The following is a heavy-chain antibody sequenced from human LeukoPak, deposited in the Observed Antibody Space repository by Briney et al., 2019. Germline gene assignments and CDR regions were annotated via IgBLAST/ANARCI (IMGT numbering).Heavy chain of an antibody. V-gene: IGHV4-30-2*01. CDR1: GGSISSGGYY. CDR3: ARGYCSSTSCQFDY. J-gene: IGHJ4*02. CDR2: IYHSGST. Sequence: ASETLSLTCTVSGGSISSGGYYWSWIRQPPGKGLEWIGYIYHSGSTYYNPSLKSRVTISVDRSRNQFSLKLSSVTAADTAVYYCARGYCSSTSCQFDYWGQGTLVTVSS. D-gene: IGHD2-2*01.